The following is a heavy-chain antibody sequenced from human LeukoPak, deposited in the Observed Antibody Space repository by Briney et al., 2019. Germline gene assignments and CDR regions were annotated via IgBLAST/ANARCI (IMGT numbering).Heavy chain of an antibody. CDR2: NT. D-gene: IGHD3-3*01. V-gene: IGHV4-31*03. CDR3: ARAILAPSGYVWYFDL. Sequence: SETLSLTCTVCGGPNSRGGYYWSWIRQSPGEGLEWMGYNTWHNPSLKSRITISVDTSKNQFSLKLSSVTAADTAVYYCARAILAPSGYVWYFDLWGRGTLVTVSS. J-gene: IGHJ2*01. CDR1: GGPNSRGGYY.